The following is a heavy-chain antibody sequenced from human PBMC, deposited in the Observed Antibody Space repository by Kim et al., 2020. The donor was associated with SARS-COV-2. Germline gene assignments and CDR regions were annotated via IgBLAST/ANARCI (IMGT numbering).Heavy chain of an antibody. V-gene: IGHV3-9*01. CDR3: AKEGWFDP. CDR2: ISWNSGSI. J-gene: IGHJ5*02. Sequence: GGSLRLSCAASGFTFDDYAMHWVRQAPGKGLEWVSGISWNSGSIGYADSVKGRFTISRDNAKNSLYLQMNSLRAEDTALYYCAKEGWFDPWGQGTLVTVSS. CDR1: GFTFDDYA.